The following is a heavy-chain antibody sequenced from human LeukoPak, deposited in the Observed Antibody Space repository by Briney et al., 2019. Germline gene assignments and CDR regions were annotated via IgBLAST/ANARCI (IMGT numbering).Heavy chain of an antibody. V-gene: IGHV3-21*01. CDR2: ISSSSSYI. Sequence: GGSLRLSCGASGFTFSTHAMAWVRQAPGKGLEWVSSISSSSSYIYYADSVKGRFTISRDNAKNSLYLQMNSLRAEDTAVYYCARETQVFGVVTGSWGQGTLVTVSS. J-gene: IGHJ5*02. CDR1: GFTFSTHA. CDR3: ARETQVFGVVTGS. D-gene: IGHD3-3*01.